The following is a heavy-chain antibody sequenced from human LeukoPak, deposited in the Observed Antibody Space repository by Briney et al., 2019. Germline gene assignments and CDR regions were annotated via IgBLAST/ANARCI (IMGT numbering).Heavy chain of an antibody. Sequence: GGSLRLSCAASVFSFSSYAMNWVRQAPGKGLEWVAVIWYDASKKYYGESVKGRFTISRDNSKNMVYLQMDSLRVEDTAVYYCAKARAGYGNSWLDPWGQGSLVVASS. D-gene: IGHD5-18*01. V-gene: IGHV3-33*03. J-gene: IGHJ5*02. CDR2: IWYDASKK. CDR1: VFSFSSYA. CDR3: AKARAGYGNSWLDP.